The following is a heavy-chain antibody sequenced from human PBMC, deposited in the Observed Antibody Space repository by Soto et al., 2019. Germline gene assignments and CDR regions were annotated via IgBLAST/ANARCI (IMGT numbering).Heavy chain of an antibody. CDR1: GFTFSDHY. CDR3: ARVKECSSTSCYARDAFDI. Sequence: QVQLVESGGGLVKHGGSLRLSCAASGFTFSDHYMSWIRQAPGKGLEWVSYISSGGSAIYYADSVKGRFTISRDNGKNSLYLQMNSLRAEDTAVYYCARVKECSSTSCYARDAFDIWGQGTMVTVSS. J-gene: IGHJ3*02. D-gene: IGHD2-2*01. CDR2: ISSGGSAI. V-gene: IGHV3-11*01.